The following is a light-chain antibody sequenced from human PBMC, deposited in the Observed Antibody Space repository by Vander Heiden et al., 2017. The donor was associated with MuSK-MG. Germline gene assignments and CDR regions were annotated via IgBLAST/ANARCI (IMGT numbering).Light chain of an antibody. CDR1: SSDVGGYNY. J-gene: IGLJ3*02. Sequence: QSALTQPASVSGSPGQSITISCTGPSSDVGGYNYVSWYQQHPGKAPKLMIYDVSNRPSGVSNRFSGSKSGNTASLTISGLQAEDEADYYCSSDTSSSTGVFGGGTKLTVL. CDR2: DVS. V-gene: IGLV2-14*01. CDR3: SSDTSSSTGV.